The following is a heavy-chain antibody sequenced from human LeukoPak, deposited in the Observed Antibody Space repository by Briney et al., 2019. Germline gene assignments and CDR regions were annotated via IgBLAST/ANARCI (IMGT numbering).Heavy chain of an antibody. D-gene: IGHD3-10*01. CDR2: ISYDGTNK. Sequence: QPGRSLRLSCAASGFTFSSYAMHWVRQAPGKGLEWVAVISYDGTNKYYADSVKGRFTISRDNFKYTLYLQMNSLRTEDTAVYYCARHFGSGSYYYHYMDVWGKGTTVTVSS. V-gene: IGHV3-30*04. J-gene: IGHJ6*03. CDR3: ARHFGSGSYYYHYMDV. CDR1: GFTFSSYA.